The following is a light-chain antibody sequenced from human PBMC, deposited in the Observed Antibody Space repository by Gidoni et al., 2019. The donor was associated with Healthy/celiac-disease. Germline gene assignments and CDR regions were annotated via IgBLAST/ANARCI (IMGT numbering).Light chain of an antibody. Sequence: DIQMTQSPSSLSASVADRVTITFRASQSISSYLNWYQQKPGKAPKLMIYAASSLQSGVPSRFSGSGSATDFTLTISSLQPEDFATYYCQQRYSTPLTFGQGTKVEIK. CDR3: QQRYSTPLT. CDR2: AAS. V-gene: IGKV1-39*01. CDR1: QSISSY. J-gene: IGKJ1*01.